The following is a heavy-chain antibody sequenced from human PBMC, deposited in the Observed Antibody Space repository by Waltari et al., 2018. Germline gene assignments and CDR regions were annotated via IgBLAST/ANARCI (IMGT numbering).Heavy chain of an antibody. D-gene: IGHD3-10*01. J-gene: IGHJ4*02. Sequence: EVQLVESGGGLVQPGGSLRLSCAASGFTFSSYAMGWVRQAPGTGLEWVAASSGRGGSTYYADSVKGRFTISRDNSKNTLYLQMNSLRAEDTAVYYCAKGLYPDKVGFMDGFVDYWGQGTLVTVSS. CDR3: AKGLYPDKVGFMDGFVDY. CDR2: SSGRGGST. V-gene: IGHV3-23*04. CDR1: GFTFSSYA.